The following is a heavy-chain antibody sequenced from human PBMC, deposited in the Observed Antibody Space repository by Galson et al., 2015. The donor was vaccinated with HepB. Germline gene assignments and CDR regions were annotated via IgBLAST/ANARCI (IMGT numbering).Heavy chain of an antibody. J-gene: IGHJ2*01. CDR3: ATNYYDSSGSPSYFDL. D-gene: IGHD3-22*01. CDR2: IIPIFGIA. CDR1: GGTFSSDA. V-gene: IGHV1-69*04. Sequence: SVKVSCKASGGTFSSDAISWVRQAPGQGLEWMGRIIPIFGIANYAQKLQGRVTITADKSTSTAYMELSSLRSEDTAVYYCATNYYDSSGSPSYFDLWGRGTLVTVSS.